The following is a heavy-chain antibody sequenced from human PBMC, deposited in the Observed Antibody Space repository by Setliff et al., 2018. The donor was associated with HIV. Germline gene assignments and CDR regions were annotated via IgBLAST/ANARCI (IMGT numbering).Heavy chain of an antibody. CDR2: MYYSGSA. V-gene: IGHV4-59*12. CDR3: AKNFFYSLDV. CDR1: GGSISSYY. Sequence: SETLSLTCTVSGGSISSYYWSWIRQPPGKGLEWIGYMYYSGSANYNPSLKSRVTMSVDKSKNEFSLKVTSMTAADTAVYYCAKNFFYSLDVWGQGTTVTVSS. J-gene: IGHJ6*02.